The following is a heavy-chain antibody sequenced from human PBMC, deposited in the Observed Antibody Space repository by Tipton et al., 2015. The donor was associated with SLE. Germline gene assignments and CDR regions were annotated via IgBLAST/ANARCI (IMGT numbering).Heavy chain of an antibody. V-gene: IGHV4-59*08. D-gene: IGHD1-26*01. CDR3: ASAISGSYYVRDAFDI. CDR2: MDDSRTT. CDR1: GDSISGYY. J-gene: IGHJ3*02. Sequence: PGLVKPSETLSLTCTVSGDSISGYYCSWIRQPPGKGLEWIGNMDDSRTTNFNPSLRGRGTMSVDTSKNQFSLKLSSVTAADTAVYYCASAISGSYYVRDAFDIWGQGTMVTVSS.